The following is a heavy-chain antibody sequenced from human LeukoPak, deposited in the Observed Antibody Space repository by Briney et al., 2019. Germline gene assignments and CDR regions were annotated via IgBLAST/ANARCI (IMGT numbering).Heavy chain of an antibody. CDR2: IQYSGST. V-gene: IGHV4-61*01. D-gene: IGHD3-22*01. Sequence: SETLSLTCTVSGDSVSGVSFYWSWIRQPPGKGLQYIGYIQYSGSTNYNPSLKSRVTISVDTSKNQFSLKLSSVTAADTAVYYCARYYDSSGYWSTPHFDYWGQGTLVTVSS. J-gene: IGHJ4*02. CDR3: ARYYDSSGYWSTPHFDY. CDR1: GDSVSGVSFY.